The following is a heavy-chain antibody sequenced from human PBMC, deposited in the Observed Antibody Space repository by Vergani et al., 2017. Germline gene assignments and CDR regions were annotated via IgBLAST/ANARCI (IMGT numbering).Heavy chain of an antibody. CDR3: ARHGGSGNFYHLFDS. V-gene: IGHV4-30-2*03. CDR1: GGSISSGGYF. J-gene: IGHJ4*02. CDR2: FHHTGMT. D-gene: IGHD3-10*01. Sequence: QAQLQESGPGLVKPSQTLSLTCTVPGGSISSGGYFWGWIRRPPGKGLEWIASFHHTGMTYNNPSLKSRVTISVDTSKNLISLKLNSVTATDTALHYCARHGGSGNFYHLFDSWGQGTLVTVSS.